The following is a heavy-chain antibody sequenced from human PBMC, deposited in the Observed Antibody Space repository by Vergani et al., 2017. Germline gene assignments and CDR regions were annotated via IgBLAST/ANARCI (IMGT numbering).Heavy chain of an antibody. D-gene: IGHD2-21*02. CDR1: GGSISSYY. Sequence: QVQLQESGPGLVKPSETLSLTCTVSGGSISSYYWSWIRQPAGKGLEWIWRIYTSGSTNYNPSLKSRVTMSVDTSKNQFSLKLSSVTAADTAVYYCARSQYCGGDCYYLPAFDFWGQGTMVTVSS. CDR3: ARSQYCGGDCYYLPAFDF. CDR2: IYTSGST. V-gene: IGHV4-4*07. J-gene: IGHJ3*01.